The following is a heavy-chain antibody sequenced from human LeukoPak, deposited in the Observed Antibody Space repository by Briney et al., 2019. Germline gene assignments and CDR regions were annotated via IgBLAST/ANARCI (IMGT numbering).Heavy chain of an antibody. V-gene: IGHV3-9*01. Sequence: GRSLRLSCAASGFTFEDYAMHGVPQAPGKGLECVSGISWNSGSIGYADSVKGRFTISKENSKNTLYLQMNSLRAEDTVVYYCAKYGEYEFAAFDIWGEGTMVTVSS. D-gene: IGHD4-17*01. CDR2: ISWNSGSI. CDR3: AKYGEYEFAAFDI. CDR1: GFTFEDYA. J-gene: IGHJ3*02.